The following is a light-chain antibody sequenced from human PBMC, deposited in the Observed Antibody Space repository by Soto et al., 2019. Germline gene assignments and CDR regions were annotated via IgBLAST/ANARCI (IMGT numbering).Light chain of an antibody. CDR3: CSYAASNTLI. Sequence: QSALTQPASVSGSPGQSITISCTGTSSNVGSYDLVSWYQQHPGKAPKLLIYEVTKRPSGVSNRFSGSESGNTASLTISGLQAEDEADYACCSYAASNTLIFGGGTKLTVL. CDR2: EVT. V-gene: IGLV2-23*02. J-gene: IGLJ2*01. CDR1: SSNVGSYDL.